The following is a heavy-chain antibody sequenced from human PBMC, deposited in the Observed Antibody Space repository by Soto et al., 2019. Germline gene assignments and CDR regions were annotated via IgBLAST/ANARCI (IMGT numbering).Heavy chain of an antibody. Sequence: GGSLRLSCAASGFTFSNYAMYWVRQAPGKGLVWVSTISDSGATTSYVDSVKGRFTVARDNSKNTLYLQMNSLRAEDTAIYYCASVDYGAYIPHFDYWGQGTLVTVSS. CDR2: ISDSGATT. J-gene: IGHJ4*02. V-gene: IGHV3-23*01. CDR1: GFTFSNYA. D-gene: IGHD4-17*01. CDR3: ASVDYGAYIPHFDY.